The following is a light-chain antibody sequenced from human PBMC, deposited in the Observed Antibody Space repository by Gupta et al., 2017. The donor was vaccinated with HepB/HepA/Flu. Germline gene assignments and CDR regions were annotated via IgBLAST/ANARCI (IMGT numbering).Light chain of an antibody. CDR2: SNN. V-gene: IGLV1-44*01. J-gene: IGLJ2*01. Sequence: SVLTQPPSASGTPGQRVTISCSGSSSNIGSNTVHWYQQHPGTAPKLLIYSNNQRPSGVPDRFSGSKSGTSASLAISGLQAEDEADYYCAAWDDSLNGTVFGGGTKLTVL. CDR3: AAWDDSLNGTV. CDR1: SSNIGSNT.